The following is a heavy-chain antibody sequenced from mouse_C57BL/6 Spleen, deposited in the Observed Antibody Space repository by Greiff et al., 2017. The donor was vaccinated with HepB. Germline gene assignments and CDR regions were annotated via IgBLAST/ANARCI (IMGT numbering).Heavy chain of an antibody. CDR2: IDPSDSYT. D-gene: IGHD2-2*01. Sequence: QVQLQQPGAELVKPGASVKLSCKASGYTFTSYWMQWVKQRPGQGLEWIGAIDPSDSYTNYNQKFKGKATLTVDTSSSTAYMQLSSLTSEDSAVYYCARKGENDGYDPYYFDYWGQGTTLTVSS. J-gene: IGHJ2*01. V-gene: IGHV1-50*01. CDR1: GYTFTSYW. CDR3: ARKGENDGYDPYYFDY.